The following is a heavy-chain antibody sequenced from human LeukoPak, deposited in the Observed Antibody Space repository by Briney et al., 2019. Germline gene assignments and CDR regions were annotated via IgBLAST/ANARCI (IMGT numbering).Heavy chain of an antibody. J-gene: IGHJ4*02. V-gene: IGHV3-30*14. D-gene: IGHD3-3*01. CDR2: ISYDGSKK. Sequence: GGSLRLSCAASGFTFSSYPMHWVRQAPGKGLEWVAVISYDGSKKYYADSVKGRFTISRDNSKNTLYLQMNSLRAEDTAVYYCATTDNYDFWSGYFYYWGQGTLVTVSS. CDR3: ATTDNYDFWSGYFYY. CDR1: GFTFSSYP.